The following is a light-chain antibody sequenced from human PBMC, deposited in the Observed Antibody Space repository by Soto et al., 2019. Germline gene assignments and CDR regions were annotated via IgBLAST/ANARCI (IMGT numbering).Light chain of an antibody. CDR2: AAS. CDR1: QGISNY. Sequence: DIQMTQSPSSLSASVGDRVTITCRACQGISNYLDWYQQKPGKVPKVLIYAASTLQSGVPSQFSGSGSGTDFTLTISGLQPEDVATYYCQKYNGARTFGQGTKVEIK. CDR3: QKYNGART. V-gene: IGKV1-27*01. J-gene: IGKJ1*01.